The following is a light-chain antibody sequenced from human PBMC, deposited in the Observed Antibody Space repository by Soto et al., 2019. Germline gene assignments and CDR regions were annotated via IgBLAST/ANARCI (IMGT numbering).Light chain of an antibody. J-gene: IGLJ1*01. V-gene: IGLV1-44*01. CDR1: SSNIGSNT. CDR2: SND. Sequence: QSVLTQPPSASGTPGQRVTISCSGSSSNIGSNTVNWYQQLPGKAPKLLIYSNDQRPSGVPDRYSGSKSGTSASLAVSGLQSEDEADYYCLLYYGGSYVFGAGTKLTVL. CDR3: LLYYGGSYV.